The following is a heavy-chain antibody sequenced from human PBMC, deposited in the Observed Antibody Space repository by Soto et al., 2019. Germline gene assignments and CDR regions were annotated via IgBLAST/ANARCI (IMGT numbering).Heavy chain of an antibody. V-gene: IGHV4-59*01. CDR1: GGSISSYY. CDR2: IFYFGST. Sequence: PSETLSLTCTVSGGSISSYYWSWIRQTPGKGLEWIGYIFYFGSTNYNPSLKSRVTLSVDTSKNQFSLKLSSVTAADTAVYYCARDPGSWPFTNYYYGMDVWGQGTTVTVSS. J-gene: IGHJ6*02. D-gene: IGHD6-13*01. CDR3: ARDPGSWPFTNYYYGMDV.